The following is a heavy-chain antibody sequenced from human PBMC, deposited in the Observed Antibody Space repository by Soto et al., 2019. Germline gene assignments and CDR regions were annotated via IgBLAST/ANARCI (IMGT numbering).Heavy chain of an antibody. Sequence: SETLSLTCSVSGAALNSGNYYWSWIRHVPGKGLEWIGHIYVTGAVDYNPSLRDRITISQDTSERQFSLNLRLVTAADTAVYYCARLRIATNNYKWFDPWGQGTLVTVSS. D-gene: IGHD2-21*01. CDR2: IYVTGAV. J-gene: IGHJ5*02. CDR1: GAALNSGNYY. V-gene: IGHV4-31*03. CDR3: ARLRIATNNYKWFDP.